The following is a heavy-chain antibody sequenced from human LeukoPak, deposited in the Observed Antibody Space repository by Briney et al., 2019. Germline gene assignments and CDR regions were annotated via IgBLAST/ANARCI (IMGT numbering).Heavy chain of an antibody. J-gene: IGHJ4*02. Sequence: PGGSLRLSCAASGFTFSSYAMSWVRQVPGKGLEWVSPISGSGGSTYYADSVKGRFTISRDNSKNTLYLQMNSLRAEETAVYYFAKDLERAGGIVVVPAAIGYWGQGTLVTVSS. CDR2: ISGSGGST. CDR3: AKDLERAGGIVVVPAAIGY. CDR1: GFTFSSYA. D-gene: IGHD2-2*02. V-gene: IGHV3-23*01.